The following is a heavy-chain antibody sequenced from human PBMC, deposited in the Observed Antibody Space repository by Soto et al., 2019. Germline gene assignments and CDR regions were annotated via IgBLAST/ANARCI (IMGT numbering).Heavy chain of an antibody. CDR2: IYYSGST. V-gene: IGHV4-39*01. Sequence: TSETLSLTCTVSGGSISSSSYYWGWIRQPPGKGLEWIGSIYYSGSTYYNPSLKSRVTISVDTSKNQFSLKLSSVTAADTAVYYFARSGETAKGHYYNYMDLWGKGTTVTVSS. CDR3: ARSGETAKGHYYNYMDL. J-gene: IGHJ6*03. CDR1: GGSISSSSYY.